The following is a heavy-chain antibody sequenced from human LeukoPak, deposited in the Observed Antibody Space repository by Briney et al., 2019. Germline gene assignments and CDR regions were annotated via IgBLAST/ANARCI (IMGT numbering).Heavy chain of an antibody. CDR2: ISDNGGT. J-gene: IGHJ5*02. V-gene: IGHV4-59*08. CDR3: ARVKYRSGIYSSWFDP. Sequence: SETLSLTCSVSGGSITSYHWTWIRQPPGKGLEWIGYISDNGGTSYNPSLKSRVTMSVDTSKNQFSLKLTSVTAADTAMYYCARVKYRSGIYSSWFDPWGQGTLVTVSS. D-gene: IGHD3-10*01. CDR1: GGSITSYH.